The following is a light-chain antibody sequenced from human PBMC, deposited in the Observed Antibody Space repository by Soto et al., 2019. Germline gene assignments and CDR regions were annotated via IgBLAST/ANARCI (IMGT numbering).Light chain of an antibody. CDR1: QSLLQSNGNKY. Sequence: DIVMTQSPLSLPVTPGETASISCRSSQSLLQSNGNKYLGWFVQKPGQSPQLLIYLGSSRASGVPDRFSASGSGTDFTLKISRVEAEDVGIYYCMHVVQAPFTFGRGTKVEIK. J-gene: IGKJ4*01. CDR2: LGS. V-gene: IGKV2-28*01. CDR3: MHVVQAPFT.